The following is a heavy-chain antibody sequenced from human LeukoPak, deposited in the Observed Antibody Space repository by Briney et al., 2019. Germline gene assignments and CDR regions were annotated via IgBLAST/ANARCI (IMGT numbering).Heavy chain of an antibody. Sequence: GGSLRLSCAASGFIFRNYAKSRVRQGPARGLEWVSSLRGDGETFYADSVKGRFTLSRDDSRNTVYFQLNNLRVDDTAIYYCAKASWVSNVDAVLWGQGTLVTVSS. V-gene: IGHV3-23*01. CDR1: GFIFRNYA. CDR2: LRGDGET. CDR3: AKASWVSNVDAVL. J-gene: IGHJ4*02. D-gene: IGHD3-16*01.